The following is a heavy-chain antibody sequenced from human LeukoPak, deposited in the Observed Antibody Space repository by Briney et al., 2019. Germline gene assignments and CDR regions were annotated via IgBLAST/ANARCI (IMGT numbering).Heavy chain of an antibody. CDR3: ARENDYALDY. V-gene: IGHV3-30*12. CDR2: IRYVGSDK. CDR1: GFTLSSYG. D-gene: IGHD4-17*01. Sequence: PGGSLRLSCAASGFTLSSYGMHWVRQAPGKGLEWMAVIRYVGSDKYYADSVKGRFTISRDNSQNTMYLQMNSLRAEDTAVYYCARENDYALDYWGQGTLVTVSS. J-gene: IGHJ4*02.